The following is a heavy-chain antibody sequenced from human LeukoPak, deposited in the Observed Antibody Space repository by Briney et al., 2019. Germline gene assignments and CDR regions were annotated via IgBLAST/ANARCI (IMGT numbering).Heavy chain of an antibody. CDR1: GFTFSSYS. J-gene: IGHJ2*01. CDR2: ISSSSSYI. D-gene: IGHD2-2*02. Sequence: GGSLRLSCAASGFTFSSYSMNWVRQAPGKGLEWVSSISSSSSYIYYADSVKGRFTISRDNAKNSLYLQMNSLRAEDTAVYYCARDQGLSALYYWYFDLWGRGTLVTVSS. CDR3: ARDQGLSALYYWYFDL. V-gene: IGHV3-21*01.